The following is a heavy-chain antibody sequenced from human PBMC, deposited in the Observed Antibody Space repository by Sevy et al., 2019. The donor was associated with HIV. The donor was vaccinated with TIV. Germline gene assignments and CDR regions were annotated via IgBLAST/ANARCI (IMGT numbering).Heavy chain of an antibody. CDR3: ARGGYYYDNAAYYALDS. CDR1: GFTFSNYA. CDR2: IWSDGDYQ. J-gene: IGHJ4*02. Sequence: GGSLRLSCAATGFTFSNYAMHWVRQAPGKGLEWVAIIWSDGDYQYPGDSVKGRFTISRDNSKNTLYLQMNNVRVEDTAVYYCARGGYYYDNAAYYALDSWGQGTLVTVSS. V-gene: IGHV3-33*01. D-gene: IGHD3-22*01.